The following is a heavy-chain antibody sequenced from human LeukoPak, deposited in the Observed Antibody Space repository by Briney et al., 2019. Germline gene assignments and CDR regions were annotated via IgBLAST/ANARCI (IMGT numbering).Heavy chain of an antibody. V-gene: IGHV3-7*01. Sequence: PGGSLRLSCAASGFTFSSYWMSWVRQAPGKGLEWVANIKQDGSEKYYVDSVKGRFTISRDNAKNSLYLQMNSLRAEDTAVYYCARGRMKSQWLVRGGWFDPWGQGTLVTVSS. CDR1: GFTFSSYW. J-gene: IGHJ5*02. CDR2: IKQDGSEK. CDR3: ARGRMKSQWLVRGGWFDP. D-gene: IGHD6-19*01.